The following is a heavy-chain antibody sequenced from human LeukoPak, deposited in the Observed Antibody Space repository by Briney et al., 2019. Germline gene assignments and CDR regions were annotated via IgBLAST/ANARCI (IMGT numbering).Heavy chain of an antibody. D-gene: IGHD3-10*01. CDR1: GFTVSSNY. J-gene: IGHJ6*03. CDR2: IYSGGST. V-gene: IGHV3-53*01. CDR3: ASGSGSYRTPYHYMDV. Sequence: GGSLRLSCVASGFTVSSNYMSWVRRGPGQGLEWVSVIYSGGSTYYADSVKGQLTISRDNSKNTLYIQMNSLRAEDTAVYYCASGSGSYRTPYHYMDVWGTGTTVTVSS.